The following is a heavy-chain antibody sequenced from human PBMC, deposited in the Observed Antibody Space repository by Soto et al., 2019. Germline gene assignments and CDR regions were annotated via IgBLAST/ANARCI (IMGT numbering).Heavy chain of an antibody. CDR2: IWFDGSKQ. Sequence: LRLSCAASGLRFSSYGIHWVHQAPGKGLQWVAVIWFDGSKQYYADSVKGRFNISRDNSKNTVYLQMNSLRADDTAVYYCARELLYGSGSRDFHYYGMDVWGQGXTVTVYS. V-gene: IGHV3-33*01. D-gene: IGHD3-10*01. CDR1: GLRFSSYG. CDR3: ARELLYGSGSRDFHYYGMDV. J-gene: IGHJ6*02.